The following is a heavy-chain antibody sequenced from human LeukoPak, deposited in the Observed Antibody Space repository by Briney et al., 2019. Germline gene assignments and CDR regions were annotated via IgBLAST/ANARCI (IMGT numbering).Heavy chain of an antibody. CDR1: GFTVSSNY. CDR2: IYSGSSA. D-gene: IGHD3-22*01. V-gene: IGHV3-66*01. CDR3: ARDGGYDSSGYYYESSSLD. Sequence: GGSLRLSCAASGFTVSSNYMSWVRQAPGKGLEWVSVIYSGSSAYYADSVKGRFTISRDNSKNTLYLQMNSLRAEDTAVYYCARDGGYDSSGYYYESSSLDWGQGTLVTVSS. J-gene: IGHJ4*02.